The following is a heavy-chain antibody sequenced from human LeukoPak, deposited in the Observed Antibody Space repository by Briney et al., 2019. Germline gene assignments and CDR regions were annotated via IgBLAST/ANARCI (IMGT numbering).Heavy chain of an antibody. V-gene: IGHV3-23*01. D-gene: IGHD6-19*01. J-gene: IGHJ4*02. Sequence: PGGSLRLSCAASGFTLSSYVMTWVRQAPGKGLEGVSVSSGSAGSTNYADSVKGRFTISRDNIKNTLDLQMSSLRAEDTAVYYCARDTSGWYGAFEYWGQGTLVTVSS. CDR3: ARDTSGWYGAFEY. CDR2: SSGSAGST. CDR1: GFTLSSYV.